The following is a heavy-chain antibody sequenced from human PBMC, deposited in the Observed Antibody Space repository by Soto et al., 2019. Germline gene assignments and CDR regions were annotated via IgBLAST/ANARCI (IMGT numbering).Heavy chain of an antibody. D-gene: IGHD4-17*01. J-gene: IGHJ4*02. CDR1: GGSFSGYY. CDR3: ARVDYGDYVGSFDY. CDR2: INHSGST. Sequence: QVQLQQWGAGLLKPSETLSLTCAVYGGSFSGYYWSWIRQPPGKGLEWIGEINHSGSTNYNPSLKSRVTISVDTSKNQFSLKLSSVTAADTAVYYCARVDYGDYVGSFDYWGQGTLVTVSS. V-gene: IGHV4-34*01.